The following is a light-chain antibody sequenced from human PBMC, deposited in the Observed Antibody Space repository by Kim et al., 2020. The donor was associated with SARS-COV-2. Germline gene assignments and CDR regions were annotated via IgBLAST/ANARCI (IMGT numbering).Light chain of an antibody. J-gene: IGKJ1*01. V-gene: IGKV3-20*01. Sequence: SRGESASRSWTTRRGGSSSFLAWYQQKPDQAPRLLIGGASSRATGIPDRCSGSGCGTDHTITISRLEPEDFAVYYCQQFDSSLLTFGQGTKVEIK. CDR3: QQFDSSLLT. CDR2: GAS. CDR1: RGGSSSF.